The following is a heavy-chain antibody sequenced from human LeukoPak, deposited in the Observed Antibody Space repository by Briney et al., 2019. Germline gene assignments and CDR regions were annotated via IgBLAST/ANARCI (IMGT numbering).Heavy chain of an antibody. J-gene: IGHJ4*02. Sequence: ASVKLSCTASGYTFTSYDINWVRQATGQGLEWMGWMNTNSGNTGSAQKFQGRVTITRNTSISTAYMELSSLRSEDTAVYYCARVGRVGATHEVLDYWGQGTLVTVSS. CDR2: MNTNSGNT. CDR3: ARVGRVGATHEVLDY. V-gene: IGHV1-8*01. CDR1: GYTFTSYD. D-gene: IGHD1-26*01.